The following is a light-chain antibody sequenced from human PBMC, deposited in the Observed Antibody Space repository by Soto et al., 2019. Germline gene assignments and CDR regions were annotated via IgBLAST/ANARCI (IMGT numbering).Light chain of an antibody. CDR1: QSVSSSY. CDR2: GTS. CDR3: QQYVSFPFT. V-gene: IGKV3-20*01. Sequence: EIVLTQSPVTLSLSPGGRATLSCRASQSVSSSYLAWYQQKPGQAPRLLIYGTSGRATGIPDRFSGSGSGTDFTLTINRLEPEDFAVYYCQQYVSFPFTFGGGTKVDI. J-gene: IGKJ4*01.